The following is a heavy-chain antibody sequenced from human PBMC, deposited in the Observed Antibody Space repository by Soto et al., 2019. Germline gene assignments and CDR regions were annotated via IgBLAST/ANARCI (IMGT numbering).Heavy chain of an antibody. D-gene: IGHD4-17*01. Sequence: PSETLSLTCTVSGGYISSYYWSGIRQPPGKGLEWIGYIYYSGSTNYNPSLKSRVTISVDTSKNQFSLKLSSVTAADTAVYYCARDFYGDSAYYYMEVWGKGSTVTVSS. J-gene: IGHJ6*03. V-gene: IGHV4-59*01. CDR2: IYYSGST. CDR3: ARDFYGDSAYYYMEV. CDR1: GGYISSYY.